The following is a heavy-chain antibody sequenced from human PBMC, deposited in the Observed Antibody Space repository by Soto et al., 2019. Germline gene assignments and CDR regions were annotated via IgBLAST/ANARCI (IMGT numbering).Heavy chain of an antibody. V-gene: IGHV3-74*01. CDR3: ASSRYCRGGTCLGTLDY. J-gene: IGHJ4*02. Sequence: EVRLVESGGGLVQPGGSLRLSCAASGFTFSNHWMHWVRQAPGKGLVWVSHINYDGSSTTYAESVKGRFTISRDNAKSTRYLQINSLRDDDTAFYYCASSRYCRGGTCLGTLDYWGQGTLVTVSS. D-gene: IGHD2-15*01. CDR1: GFTFSNHW. CDR2: INYDGSST.